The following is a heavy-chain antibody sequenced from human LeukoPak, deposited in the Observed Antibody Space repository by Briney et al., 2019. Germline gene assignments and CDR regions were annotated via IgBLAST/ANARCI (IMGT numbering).Heavy chain of an antibody. V-gene: IGHV3-23*01. Sequence: GGSLRLSCAASGFTFLTYAMSWVRQAPGKGLQWVSVIRDSGTSTYYADSVKGRFTISRDNSKNTLYLQMNSLRAEDTAVYYCAKAGRSGWYPGWPFDIWGQGTMVTVSS. CDR1: GFTFLTYA. D-gene: IGHD6-19*01. CDR3: AKAGRSGWYPGWPFDI. J-gene: IGHJ3*02. CDR2: IRDSGTST.